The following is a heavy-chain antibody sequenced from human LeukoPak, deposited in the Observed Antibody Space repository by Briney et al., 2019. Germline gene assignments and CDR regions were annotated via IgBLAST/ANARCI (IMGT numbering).Heavy chain of an antibody. D-gene: IGHD3-22*01. CDR2: IYYSGST. V-gene: IGHV4-59*01. Sequence: SETLSLTCTVSGGSLSSYYWSWIRQPPGKGLEWIGYIYYSGSTNYNPSLKSRVTISVDTSKNQFSLRLSSVTAADTAVYYCARVTGYMIEDYFDYWGQGTLVTVSS. CDR1: GGSLSSYY. CDR3: ARVTGYMIEDYFDY. J-gene: IGHJ4*02.